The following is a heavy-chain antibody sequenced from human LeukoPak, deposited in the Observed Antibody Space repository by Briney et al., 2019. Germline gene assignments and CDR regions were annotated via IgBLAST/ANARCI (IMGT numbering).Heavy chain of an antibody. Sequence: SETLSLTCTVSGGSISSYYWSWIRQPPGKGLEWIGYIYYSGSTNYNPSLKSRVTISEDTSKNQFSLKLSSVTAADTAVYYCARSYGDGIDYWGQGTLVTVSS. CDR3: ARSYGDGIDY. J-gene: IGHJ4*02. CDR1: GGSISSYY. V-gene: IGHV4-59*01. D-gene: IGHD1-26*01. CDR2: IYYSGST.